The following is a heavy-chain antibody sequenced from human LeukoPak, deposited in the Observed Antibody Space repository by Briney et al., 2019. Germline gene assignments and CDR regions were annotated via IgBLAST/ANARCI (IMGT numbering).Heavy chain of an antibody. D-gene: IGHD3-3*01. CDR3: ARWYYDFWSGYYRLGYYYMDV. J-gene: IGHJ6*03. CDR1: GGSFNGYY. Sequence: SETLSLTCAVYGGSFNGYYWSCIRQPPGKGLEWMGEINNSGRTNSNTTLQTRVPISVDQSKNQLSLNLSSVDAADTAVYYCARWYYDFWSGYYRLGYYYMDVGPKGTTV. CDR2: INNSGRT. V-gene: IGHV4-34*01.